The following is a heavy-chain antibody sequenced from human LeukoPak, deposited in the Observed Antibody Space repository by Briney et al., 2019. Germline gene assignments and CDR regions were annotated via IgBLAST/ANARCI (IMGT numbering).Heavy chain of an antibody. V-gene: IGHV4-30-4*08. J-gene: IGHJ4*02. CDR2: IYYSGST. CDR3: ARVGLDLRSSSVFDH. D-gene: IGHD3-3*01. Sequence: PSQTLSLTCTVSGASINSGDFFWSRIRQAPGQGLEWIGNIYYSGSTSSNPSLRSRTTLSVDTSKNEFSLRLRSVTAADTAVYYCARVGLDLRSSSVFDHWGQGTLVTVSS. CDR1: GASINSGDFF.